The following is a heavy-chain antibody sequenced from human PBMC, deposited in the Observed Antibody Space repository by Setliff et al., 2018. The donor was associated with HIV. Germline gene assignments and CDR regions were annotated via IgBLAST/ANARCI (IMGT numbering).Heavy chain of an antibody. CDR1: GGSISSGSYY. CDR2: IHTSGST. Sequence: SETLSLTCSVSGGSISSGSYYWSWIRQPAGKGLEWIGRIHTSGSTNYNPSLKSRVTISVDTSKNQFSLNLSSVTAADTAIYYCARDWGYIAATPDYWGQGTRVTVSS. J-gene: IGHJ4*02. V-gene: IGHV4-61*02. D-gene: IGHD5-12*01. CDR3: ARDWGYIAATPDY.